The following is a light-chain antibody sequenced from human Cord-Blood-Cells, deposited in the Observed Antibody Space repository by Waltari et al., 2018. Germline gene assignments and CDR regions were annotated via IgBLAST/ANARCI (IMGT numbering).Light chain of an antibody. CDR3: QQYYSYPLT. J-gene: IGKJ4*01. CDR2: AAS. V-gene: IGKV1-8*01. Sequence: AIRITQSPSSLSASTGDRVTITCRASQGISSYLAWYQQKPGKAPKLLIYAASTLQSGVPSRFSGSGSGTDFTLTISCLQSEDFATYYCQQYYSYPLTFGVGTKVEIK. CDR1: QGISSY.